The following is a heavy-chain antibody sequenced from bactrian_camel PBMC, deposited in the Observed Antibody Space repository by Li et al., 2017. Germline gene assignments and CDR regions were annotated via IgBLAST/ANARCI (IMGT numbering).Heavy chain of an antibody. J-gene: IGHJ4*01. Sequence: HVQLVESGGGLVQPGGSLRLSCRASGLRFSSYVVDWVRQAPGKGLEWVSDIRNNGDRTSYADSVKDRFTISRDDARNVVYLQLNSLKSEDAAMYYCAVLGGSWFNCWGQGTQVTVS. CDR1: GLRFSSYV. V-gene: IGHV3S1*01. CDR3: AVLGGSWFNC. D-gene: IGHD6*01. CDR2: IRNNGDRT.